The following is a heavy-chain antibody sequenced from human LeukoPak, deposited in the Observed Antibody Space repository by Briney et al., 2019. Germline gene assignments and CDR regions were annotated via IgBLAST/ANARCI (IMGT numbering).Heavy chain of an antibody. Sequence: GGSLRLSCAASGFTFSSYWMHWVRQAPGKGLVWVSRIKSDGSSTSYADSVKGRFTISRDNAKNTLYLQMNSLRAEDMAVYYCARGDGYGMDYWGQGTRVTVSS. J-gene: IGHJ4*02. CDR2: IKSDGSST. V-gene: IGHV3-74*01. CDR3: ARGDGYGMDY. CDR1: GFTFSSYW. D-gene: IGHD5-24*01.